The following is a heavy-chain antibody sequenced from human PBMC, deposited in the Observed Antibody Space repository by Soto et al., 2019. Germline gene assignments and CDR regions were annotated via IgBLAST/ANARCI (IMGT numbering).Heavy chain of an antibody. CDR3: APDPTRPLEV. V-gene: IGHV3-7*01. Sequence: GSLRLSCAAPXFXFSSYWMSWVRQAPGKGLEWVANIKQDGGEKYYVDSVKGRFTISRDNAKNSLYLQMDSLGVEDTAVYYCAPDPTRPLEVWGKGTTVTVSS. D-gene: IGHD2-15*01. CDR2: IKQDGGEK. CDR1: XFXFSSYW. J-gene: IGHJ6*04.